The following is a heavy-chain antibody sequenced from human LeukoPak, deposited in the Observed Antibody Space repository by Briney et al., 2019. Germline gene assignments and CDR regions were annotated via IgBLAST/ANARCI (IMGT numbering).Heavy chain of an antibody. Sequence: PSETLSLTCAVYGGSFSGYYWSWIRQPPGKGLEWIGEINHSGSTNYNPSLKSRVTISVDTSKNQFSLKLSSVTAADTAVYYCARLLRYDFWSGYSSPYFDYWGQGTLVTVSS. J-gene: IGHJ4*02. CDR3: ARLLRYDFWSGYSSPYFDY. D-gene: IGHD3-3*01. CDR1: GGSFSGYY. V-gene: IGHV4-34*01. CDR2: INHSGST.